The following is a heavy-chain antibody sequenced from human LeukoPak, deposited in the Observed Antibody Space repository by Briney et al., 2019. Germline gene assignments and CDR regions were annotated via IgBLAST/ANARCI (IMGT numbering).Heavy chain of an antibody. J-gene: IGHJ3*02. Sequence: GGSLRLSCAAFGFTVSSNYMSWVRQAPGKGLEWVSVIYSGGGTYYADSVKGRFTISRDSSKNTLSLQMNSLRAEDTAVYYCAREVSGARAFDIWGQGTMVTVSS. CDR1: GFTVSSNY. D-gene: IGHD1-26*01. V-gene: IGHV3-53*01. CDR3: AREVSGARAFDI. CDR2: IYSGGGT.